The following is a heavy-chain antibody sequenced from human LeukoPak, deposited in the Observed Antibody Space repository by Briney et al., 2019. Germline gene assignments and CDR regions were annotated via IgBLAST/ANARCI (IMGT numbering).Heavy chain of an antibody. Sequence: ASVKVSCKASGGTFSSYAISWVRQAPGQGLEWMGGIIPIFGTANYAQKFQGRVTITADESTSTAYMELSSLRSEDTAVYYCARERESKGGAYGDYVSVFDYWGQGTLVTVSS. CDR2: IIPIFGTA. CDR1: GGTFSSYA. J-gene: IGHJ4*02. V-gene: IGHV1-69*13. D-gene: IGHD4-17*01. CDR3: ARERESKGGAYGDYVSVFDY.